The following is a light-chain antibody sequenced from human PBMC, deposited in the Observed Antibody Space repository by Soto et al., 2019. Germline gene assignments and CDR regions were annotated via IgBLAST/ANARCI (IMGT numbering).Light chain of an antibody. V-gene: IGKV1-16*01. J-gene: IGKJ2*01. Sequence: DTQVTQSPSSLSASVGDTVTLSCRTREAVAHFVAWFQQRPGEAPKTLISGATVLQDGVSSSLSRSVDWSNTNFTLTISKLEPEDSATYFCHQYCAFPLNVGGGPKLDIK. CDR1: EAVAHF. CDR3: HQYCAFPLN. CDR2: GAT.